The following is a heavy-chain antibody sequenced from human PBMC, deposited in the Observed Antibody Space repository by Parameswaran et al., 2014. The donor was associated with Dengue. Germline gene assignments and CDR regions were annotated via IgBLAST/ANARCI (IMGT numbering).Heavy chain of an antibody. V-gene: IGHV3-23*01. CDR2: VSKGGDRI. CDR3: AKLRQLVRFDY. J-gene: IGHJ4*02. Sequence: PGKGLEWVSTVSKGGDRIYYADSVKGRFTISRDTSKNLLFLQMNSLRADDTAIYYCAKLRQLVRFDYWGQGTLVTVSS. D-gene: IGHD6-6*01.